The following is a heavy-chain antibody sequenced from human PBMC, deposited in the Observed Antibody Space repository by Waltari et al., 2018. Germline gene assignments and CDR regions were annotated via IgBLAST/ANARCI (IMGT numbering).Heavy chain of an antibody. Sequence: EVQLVESGGGLVQPGGSLRLSCAASGFTFSSYSMNWVRQAPGKGLGWVSYISSSSSTRYYADSVKGRFTISRDNAKNSLYLQMNSLRAEDTAVYYCARDYLDLYSNYGFDYWGQGTLVTVSS. CDR3: ARDYLDLYSNYGFDY. J-gene: IGHJ4*02. V-gene: IGHV3-48*04. CDR1: GFTFSSYS. CDR2: ISSSSSTR. D-gene: IGHD4-4*01.